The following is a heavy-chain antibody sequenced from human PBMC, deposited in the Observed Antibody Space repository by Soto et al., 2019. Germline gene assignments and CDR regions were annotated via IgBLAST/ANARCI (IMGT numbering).Heavy chain of an antibody. CDR3: ARGLGYYDILTGRYYYYYGMDV. J-gene: IGHJ6*02. CDR1: GGSINNYY. Sequence: SETLSLTCSVSGGSINNYYWSWIRQPAGKGLEWIGRIYTSGSTNYNPSLKSRVTMSVDTSKNQFSLKLSSVTAADTAVYYCARGLGYYDILTGRYYYYYGMDVWGQGTTVTVSS. CDR2: IYTSGST. V-gene: IGHV4-4*07. D-gene: IGHD3-9*01.